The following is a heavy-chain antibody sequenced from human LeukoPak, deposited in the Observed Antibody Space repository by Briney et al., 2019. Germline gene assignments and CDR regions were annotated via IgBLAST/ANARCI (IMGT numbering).Heavy chain of an antibody. CDR3: AKDWSDFWSGSPDY. Sequence: RGSLRLSCAASGFTFDDYAMHWVRQAPGKGLEWVSLISGDGGSTYYADSVKGRFTISRDNSKNSLYLQMNSLRTEDTALYYCAKDWSDFWSGSPDYWGQGTLVTVSS. CDR2: ISGDGGST. J-gene: IGHJ4*02. V-gene: IGHV3-43*02. D-gene: IGHD3-3*01. CDR1: GFTFDDYA.